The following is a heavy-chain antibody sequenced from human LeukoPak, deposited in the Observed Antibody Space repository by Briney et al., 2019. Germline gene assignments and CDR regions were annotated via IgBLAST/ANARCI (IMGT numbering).Heavy chain of an antibody. V-gene: IGHV4-39*07. CDR1: GGSISSSSYY. J-gene: IGHJ3*02. CDR2: IYYSGST. D-gene: IGHD3-3*01. Sequence: SETLSLTCTVSGGSISSSSYYWGWIRQPPGKGLEWIGSIYYSGSTYYDPSLKSRVTISVDTSKNQFSLKLSSVTAADTAVYYCARDVRFWSGYYSDAFDIWGQGTMVTVSS. CDR3: ARDVRFWSGYYSDAFDI.